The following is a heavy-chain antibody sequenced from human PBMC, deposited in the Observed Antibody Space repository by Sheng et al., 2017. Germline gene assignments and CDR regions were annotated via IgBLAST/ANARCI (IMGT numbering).Heavy chain of an antibody. CDR2: INHSGST. J-gene: IGHJ4*02. CDR3: ATLTGRRVLIDY. D-gene: IGHD3-10*01. CDR1: GGSFSDYS. V-gene: IGHV4-34*02. Sequence: QVQLQQWGAGLLNPSETLSLTCAVYGGSFSDYSWSWIRPAPTGRGVEWIGEINHSGSTNYNPSLKSRVTISVDTSKNQFSLKLSSVTAADTAVYYCATLTGRRVLIDYWGQGTLVTVSS.